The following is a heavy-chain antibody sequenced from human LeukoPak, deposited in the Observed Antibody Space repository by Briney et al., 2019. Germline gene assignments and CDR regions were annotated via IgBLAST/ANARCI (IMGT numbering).Heavy chain of an antibody. Sequence: GASVKVSCKASGYTFTSYGTSWVRQAPGQGLEWMGWISAYNGNTNYAQKLQGRVTMTTDTSTSTAYMELRSLRSDDTAVYYCARALLAATYGSGSYYADYWGQGTLVTVSS. CDR2: ISAYNGNT. J-gene: IGHJ4*02. CDR1: GYTFTSYG. D-gene: IGHD3-10*01. V-gene: IGHV1-18*01. CDR3: ARALLAATYGSGSYYADY.